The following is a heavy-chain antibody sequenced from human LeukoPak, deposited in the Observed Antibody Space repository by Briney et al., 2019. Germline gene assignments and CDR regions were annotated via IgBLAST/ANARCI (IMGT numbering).Heavy chain of an antibody. D-gene: IGHD6-19*01. V-gene: IGHV4-59*01. CDR1: GGSISSYY. CDR3: ARGRGEVAGTFDY. Sequence: PSETLSLTCTGSGGSISSYYWSWIRQPPGKGLEWIGYIYYSGSTNYNPSLKSRVTISVDTSKNQFSLKLSSVTAADTAVYYCARGRGEVAGTFDYWGQGTLVTVSS. CDR2: IYYSGST. J-gene: IGHJ4*02.